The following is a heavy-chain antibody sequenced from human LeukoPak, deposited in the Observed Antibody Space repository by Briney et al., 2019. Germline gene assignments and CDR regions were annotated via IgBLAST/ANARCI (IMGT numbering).Heavy chain of an antibody. CDR2: IYFSGRT. CDR3: ARLGYSGSGSQITYYYGMDV. D-gene: IGHD3-10*01. V-gene: IGHV4-39*01. Sequence: SETLSLTCTVSGGFIITGPYYWAWISQPPGKALEWIGSIYFSGRTYYSPSLKSRVTISVDTSKNQFSLRLSSVTAADTAVYYCARLGYSGSGSQITYYYGMDVWGQGTTVTVSS. J-gene: IGHJ6*02. CDR1: GGFIITGPYY.